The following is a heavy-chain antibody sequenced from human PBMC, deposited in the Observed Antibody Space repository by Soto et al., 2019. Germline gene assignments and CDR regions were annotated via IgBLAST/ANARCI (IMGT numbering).Heavy chain of an antibody. D-gene: IGHD4-17*01. J-gene: IGHJ3*02. CDR2: IYYSGGT. CDR3: ARGQPNDYGDYEGAGDGFDI. V-gene: IGHV4-31*03. CDR1: GGSINSGGYY. Sequence: QVQLQESGPGLVKPSQTLSLTCSVSGGSINSGGYYWSWIRQHPGKGLEWIGYIYYSGGTYFNPSLKSRVTISVDTSNNQFSLKLSSVTAADTAVYYCARGQPNDYGDYEGAGDGFDIWGQGTMVTVSS.